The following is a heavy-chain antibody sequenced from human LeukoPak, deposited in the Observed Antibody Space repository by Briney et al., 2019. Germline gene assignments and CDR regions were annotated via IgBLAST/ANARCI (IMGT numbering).Heavy chain of an antibody. CDR2: ISGSGGST. Sequence: GGSLRLSCTASGFTFSSYAMSWVRQAPGKGLEWVSAISGSGGSTYYADSVKGRFTISRDNSKNTLYLQMNSLRAEDTAVYYCAKSYYYDSSGYSDYWGQGTLVTVSS. V-gene: IGHV3-23*01. CDR1: GFTFSSYA. J-gene: IGHJ4*02. D-gene: IGHD3-22*01. CDR3: AKSYYYDSSGYSDY.